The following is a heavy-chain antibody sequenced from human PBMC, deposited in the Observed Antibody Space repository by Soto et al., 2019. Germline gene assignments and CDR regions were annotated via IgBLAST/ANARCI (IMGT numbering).Heavy chain of an antibody. J-gene: IGHJ5*02. CDR2: IYYSGST. V-gene: IGHV4-30-4*01. Sequence: QVQLQESGPGVVKPSQTLSLTCTVSGGSISSGDYYWSWIRQPPGKGLEWIGYIYYSGSTYYKPSLKSRVIILVDTSKNQFPLKLSSVTAADTAVYYCASVYCSGGSCYWGGNWFDPWGQGTLVTVSS. CDR1: GGSISSGDYY. D-gene: IGHD2-15*01. CDR3: ASVYCSGGSCYWGGNWFDP.